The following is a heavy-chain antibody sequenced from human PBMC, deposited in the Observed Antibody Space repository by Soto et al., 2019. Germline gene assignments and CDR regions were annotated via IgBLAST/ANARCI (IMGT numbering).Heavy chain of an antibody. CDR1: GYTFTGYG. Sequence: ASVKVSCKASGYTFTGYGISWVRQAPGQGLEWMGWISAYNGNTDYAQKLQGRVTMTTDTSTSTAYMELRSLRSDDTAVYYCARDDCSGGSCYYDYWGQGTLVTVSS. V-gene: IGHV1-18*01. CDR2: ISAYNGNT. CDR3: ARDDCSGGSCYYDY. D-gene: IGHD2-15*01. J-gene: IGHJ4*02.